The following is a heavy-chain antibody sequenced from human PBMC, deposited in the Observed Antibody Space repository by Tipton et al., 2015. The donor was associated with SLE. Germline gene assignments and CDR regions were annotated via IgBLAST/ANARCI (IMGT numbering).Heavy chain of an antibody. Sequence: TLSLTCAVYGGSFSGHYWSWIRQPPGKGLEWIGEINHSGSTNYNPSLKSRVTISVDTSKNQFSLKVSSVTAADTAVYYCAREAPTYYYDSSGYSSYYYYYMDVWGKGTTVTVS. J-gene: IGHJ6*03. CDR3: AREAPTYYYDSSGYSSYYYYYMDV. CDR1: GGSFSGHY. CDR2: INHSGST. V-gene: IGHV4-34*01. D-gene: IGHD3-22*01.